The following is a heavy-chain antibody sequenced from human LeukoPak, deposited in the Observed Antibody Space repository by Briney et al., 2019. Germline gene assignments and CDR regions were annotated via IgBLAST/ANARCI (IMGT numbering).Heavy chain of an antibody. J-gene: IGHJ4*02. V-gene: IGHV3-15*01. CDR2: IKSKTDGGTT. D-gene: IGHD6-19*01. CDR1: GFTFSNAW. Sequence: PGGSLRLSCAASGFTFSNAWMSWVRQAPGKGLEWVGRIKSKTDGGTTEYAAPVKGGFTISRDDSKNTLYLQMNSLKSEDTAVYFCTTDLAGTRDFTDYWGQGTLVTVSS. CDR3: TTDLAGTRDFTDY.